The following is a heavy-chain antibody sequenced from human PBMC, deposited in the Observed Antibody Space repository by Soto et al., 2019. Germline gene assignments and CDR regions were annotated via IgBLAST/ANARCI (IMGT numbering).Heavy chain of an antibody. CDR2: INPANGNT. J-gene: IGHJ5*02. Sequence: QVQLVQSGAEGKKAGASVKISCQASGYPFTSHAIYWVLQAPGQRPEWMGWINPANGNTKYSPKFQGRVTITRGTSASTAYMELRTLTSEDTGLYSCAREGKPLFRELVGWFDPWVQGILLTVSS. D-gene: IGHD1-7*01. V-gene: IGHV1-3*01. CDR1: GYPFTSHA. CDR3: AREGKPLFRELVGWFDP.